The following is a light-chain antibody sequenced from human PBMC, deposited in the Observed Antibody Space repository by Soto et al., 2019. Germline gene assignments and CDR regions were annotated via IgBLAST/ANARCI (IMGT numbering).Light chain of an antibody. V-gene: IGLV2-14*03. Sequence: QSVLTQPASLSVSPGQSITISCTGTDSDVGGYNYVSWYQHHPGKAPKLMIYDVSNRPSGVSNRFSGSKSGNTASLTISGLQPEDEADYYCSSYTTRTTSQIVLGTGTKVTDL. CDR1: DSDVGGYNY. CDR2: DVS. J-gene: IGLJ1*01. CDR3: SSYTTRTTSQIV.